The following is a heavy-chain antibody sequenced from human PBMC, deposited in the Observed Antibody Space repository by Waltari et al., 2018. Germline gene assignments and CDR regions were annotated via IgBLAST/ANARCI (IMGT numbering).Heavy chain of an antibody. CDR3: ATEVVGYGSNWYFDY. J-gene: IGHJ4*02. D-gene: IGHD6-13*01. V-gene: IGHV1-24*01. CDR1: GYTLSEIS. CDR2: FDHEDGET. Sequence: QVQLEPSGAAVKKPGASVKVSCKVSGYTLSEISMHWVRQAPGKGLEWMGGFDHEDGETIYAQKLQGRVTVTEDTSTDTAYMELSSLRSEDTAVYYCATEVVGYGSNWYFDYWGQGTLVTVSS.